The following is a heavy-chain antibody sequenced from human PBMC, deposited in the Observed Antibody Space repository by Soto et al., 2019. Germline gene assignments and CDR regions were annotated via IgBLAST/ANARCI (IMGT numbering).Heavy chain of an antibody. CDR3: ARLRGGY. Sequence: SETLSLTCAVYGGSFSGYYWSWIRQPPGKGLEWIGEINHSGSTNYNPSLKSRVTISVDTSKNQFPLKLSSVTAADTAVYYCARLRGGYWGQGTLVTVSS. D-gene: IGHD2-15*01. V-gene: IGHV4-34*01. CDR2: INHSGST. J-gene: IGHJ4*02. CDR1: GGSFSGYY.